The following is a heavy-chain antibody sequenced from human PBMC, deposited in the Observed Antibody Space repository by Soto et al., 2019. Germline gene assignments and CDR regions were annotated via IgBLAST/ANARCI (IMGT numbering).Heavy chain of an antibody. V-gene: IGHV4-30-2*05. CDR1: GDSISSGGFS. CDR3: ARVGYYSDSGTYSFDY. Sequence: SETLSLTCAVSGDSISSGGFSWSWIRQPPGKGLEWIGHIYHTGSTYYSPSLKSRLTISLDTSKNQFSLKLPFVTAADAAVYYCARVGYYSDSGTYSFDYWGLGTLVTVSS. J-gene: IGHJ4*02. CDR2: IYHTGST. D-gene: IGHD3-10*01.